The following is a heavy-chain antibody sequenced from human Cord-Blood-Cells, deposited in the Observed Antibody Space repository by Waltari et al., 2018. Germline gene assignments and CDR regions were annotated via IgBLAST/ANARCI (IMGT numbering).Heavy chain of an antibody. CDR1: GFTFSNAW. D-gene: IGHD2-2*02. Sequence: EVQLVESGGGLVKPGGSLRLSCAASGFTFSNAWMSWVRQAPGKGLEWVGRIKSKNDGGTTDYAAPVKGRFTISRDDSKNTLYLQMNSLKTDDTAVYYCTTVRGIVVVPAAINWYFDLWGRGTLVTVSS. CDR3: TTVRGIVVVPAAINWYFDL. CDR2: IKSKNDGGTT. V-gene: IGHV3-15*01. J-gene: IGHJ2*01.